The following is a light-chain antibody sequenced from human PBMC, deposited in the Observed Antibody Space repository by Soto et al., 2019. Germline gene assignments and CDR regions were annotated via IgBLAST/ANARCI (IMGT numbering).Light chain of an antibody. Sequence: QSALTQPASVSGSPGQSITISCTGTSSDIGNYNYVSWYQQHPGKAPKLMIYDVSNRPSGVSKRFSGSKSGYTASLTISGLQAEDEADYYCSSFTSSATYVFGPGTKVTVL. CDR3: SSFTSSATYV. V-gene: IGLV2-14*01. CDR2: DVS. J-gene: IGLJ1*01. CDR1: SSDIGNYNY.